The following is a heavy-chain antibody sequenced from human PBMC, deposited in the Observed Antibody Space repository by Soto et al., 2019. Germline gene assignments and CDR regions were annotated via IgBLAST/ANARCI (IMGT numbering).Heavy chain of an antibody. CDR1: GYTFTSYA. Sequence: QVQLVQPGAEVKKPGASVKVSCKASGYTFTSYAMHWVRQAPGQRLEWMGWINAGNGNTKYSQKFQGRVTITRDTSASTAYMELSSLRSEDTAVYYCARSEDCSGGSCYSMFDYWGQGTLVTVSS. CDR3: ARSEDCSGGSCYSMFDY. V-gene: IGHV1-3*01. J-gene: IGHJ4*02. D-gene: IGHD2-15*01. CDR2: INAGNGNT.